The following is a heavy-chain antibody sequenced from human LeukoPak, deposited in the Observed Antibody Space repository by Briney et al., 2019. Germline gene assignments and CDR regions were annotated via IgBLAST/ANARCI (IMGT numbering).Heavy chain of an antibody. J-gene: IGHJ5*02. CDR3: AKDIRVYYDILTGYDA. D-gene: IGHD3-9*01. CDR1: GFTFDDYA. Sequence: GGSLRLSCAASGFTFDDYAMHWVRQAPGKGLEWVSGISWNRGSIGYADSVKGRFTISRDNAKNSLYLQMNSLRAEDTALYYCAKDIRVYYDILTGYDAWGQGTLVTVSS. CDR2: ISWNRGSI. V-gene: IGHV3-9*01.